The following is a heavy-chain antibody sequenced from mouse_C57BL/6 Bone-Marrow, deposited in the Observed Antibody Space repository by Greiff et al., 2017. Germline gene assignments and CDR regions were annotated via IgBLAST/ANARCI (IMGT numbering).Heavy chain of an antibody. V-gene: IGHV1-4*01. CDR1: GYTFPSYT. CDR2: INPSSGYT. CDR3: ARRNYYYAMDY. J-gene: IGHJ4*01. Sequence: VQLQQSGAELARPGASVKMSCKASGYTFPSYTMHWVKQRPGQGLEWIGYINPSSGYTKYNQKFKDKATLTADKSSSTAYMQLSSLTSEDSAVYYCARRNYYYAMDYWGQGTSVTVSS. D-gene: IGHD1-1*01.